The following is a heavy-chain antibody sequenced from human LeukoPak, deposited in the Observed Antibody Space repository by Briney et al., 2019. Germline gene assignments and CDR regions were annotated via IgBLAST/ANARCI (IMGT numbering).Heavy chain of an antibody. V-gene: IGHV4-59*01. CDR2: IYYSGTT. J-gene: IGHJ6*02. D-gene: IGHD4/OR15-4a*01. CDR3: ARQDPQTRVPEGMDV. CDR1: GGSISYYY. Sequence: SETLSLTCTVSGGSISYYYWSWIRQSPGKGLEWIGYIYYSGTTNYNPSLKSRVTISVDTSKYQFSLQLRSVTAADSAVYYCARQDPQTRVPEGMDVWGQGTTVTVSS.